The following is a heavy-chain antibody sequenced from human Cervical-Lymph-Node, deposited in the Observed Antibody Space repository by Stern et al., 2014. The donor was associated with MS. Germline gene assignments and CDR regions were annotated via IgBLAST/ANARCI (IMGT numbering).Heavy chain of an antibody. Sequence: VQLVESGAEVKKPGASLKVSCKASGYIFTSFDICWVRQAPGQGLEWMGCISPYNGNTNYAQKLQDRITLTTDTSTKTAYMEMRSLRSDDTAVYYCARGYAVRGHFDYWGQGTLVTVSS. CDR1: GYIFTSFD. CDR3: ARGYAVRGHFDY. V-gene: IGHV1-18*01. J-gene: IGHJ4*02. CDR2: ISPYNGNT. D-gene: IGHD3-10*01.